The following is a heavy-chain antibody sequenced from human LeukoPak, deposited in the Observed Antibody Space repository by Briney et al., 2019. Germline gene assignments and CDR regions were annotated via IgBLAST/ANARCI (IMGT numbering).Heavy chain of an antibody. Sequence: GGPLRLSCAASGFTFTSYAMSWVRQAPGKGLEWVSAISDSGGSTYYADSVKGRFTISRDNSKNTLYLQMNSLRAEDTAVYYCAKEGRFLEWSDAFDYWGQGTLVTVSS. CDR3: AKEGRFLEWSDAFDY. CDR2: ISDSGGST. D-gene: IGHD3-3*01. J-gene: IGHJ4*02. CDR1: GFTFTSYA. V-gene: IGHV3-23*01.